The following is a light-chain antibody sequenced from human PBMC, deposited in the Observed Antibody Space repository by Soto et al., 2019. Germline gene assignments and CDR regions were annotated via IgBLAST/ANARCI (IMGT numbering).Light chain of an antibody. CDR1: SSDIGDHTY. V-gene: IGLV2-14*03. J-gene: IGLJ1*01. CDR3: SSYTRSGTLI. CDR2: EVS. Sequence: QSVLTQPPSASGSPGQSVTISCTGTSSDIGDHTYVFWYQQHPGKAPKLIIFEVSYRPSGISNRFSGSKSGNTASLTISGLQAEDEATYYCSSYTRSGTLIFGTGTKLTVL.